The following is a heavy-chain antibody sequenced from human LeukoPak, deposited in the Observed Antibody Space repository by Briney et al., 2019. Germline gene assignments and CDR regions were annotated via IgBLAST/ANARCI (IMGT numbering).Heavy chain of an antibody. CDR1: GYTFTGYY. J-gene: IGHJ4*02. D-gene: IGHD3-10*01. CDR3: ARPHYYGSGDFDY. V-gene: IGHV1-2*02. CDR2: INPNSGGT. Sequence: ASVKVSCKASGYTFTGYYMHWVPQAPGQGLEWMGWINPNSGGTNYAQKFQGRVTMTRDTSISTAYMELSRLRSDDTAVYYCARPHYYGSGDFDYWGQGTLVTVSS.